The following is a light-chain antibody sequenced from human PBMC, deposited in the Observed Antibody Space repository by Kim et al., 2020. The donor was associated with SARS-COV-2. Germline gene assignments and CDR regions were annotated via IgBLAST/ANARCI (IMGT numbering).Light chain of an antibody. CDR3: QVWDGNSDHAV. Sequence: SYELTQAPSVSVAPGKTARITCRGDSIGSKSVHWYQQKPGQAPVVVIYYDTDRPSGIPERFSGSTSVNTATLTISRVEAGDEADYYCQVWDGNSDHAVFGGGTQLNV. V-gene: IGLV3-21*04. CDR1: SIGSKS. CDR2: YDT. J-gene: IGLJ2*01.